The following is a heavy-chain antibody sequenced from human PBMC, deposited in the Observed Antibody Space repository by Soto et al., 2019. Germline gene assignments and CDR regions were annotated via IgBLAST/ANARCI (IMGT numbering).Heavy chain of an antibody. CDR2: ISAYNGNT. CDR3: AIRGGATGMLYGMDV. V-gene: IGHV1-18*01. J-gene: IGHJ6*02. CDR1: GYTFTSYG. Sequence: QVQLVQSGAEVKKPGASVKVSCKASGYTFTSYGISWVRQAPGQGLEWMGWISAYNGNTNYAQKPQGRLTMTHDTSPSTACMELRSLRSDDPAVYYGAIRGGATGMLYGMDVWGQGTTVTVSS. D-gene: IGHD5-12*01.